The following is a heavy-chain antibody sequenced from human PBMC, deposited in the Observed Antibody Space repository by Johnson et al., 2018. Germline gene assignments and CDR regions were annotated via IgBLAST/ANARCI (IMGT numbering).Heavy chain of an antibody. J-gene: IGHJ6*03. CDR3: AKGLTYGSGTYYKPPDWYYYYMDG. V-gene: IGHV3-30*18. CDR1: GFTFSSYG. Sequence: QVQLVESGGGVVQPERSLRLSCAASGFTFSSYGMHWVRQAPGKGLEWVAVISSDGSKKYYADSVKGRFTIPRDNPKTTLYLQRNSLRAEDTAVFSCAKGLTYGSGTYYKPPDWYYYYMDGWGKGTTVTVSS. D-gene: IGHD3-10*01. CDR2: ISSDGSKK.